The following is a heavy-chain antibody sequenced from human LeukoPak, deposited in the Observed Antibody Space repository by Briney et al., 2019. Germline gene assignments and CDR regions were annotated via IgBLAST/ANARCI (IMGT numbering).Heavy chain of an antibody. CDR2: ISSSSYT. Sequence: GGSLRLSCAASGFIFSDYYMTWIRQAPGKGLEWISYISSSSYTDYADSVKGRFTISRDNAKNSLYLQMDSLRAEDTAVYYCARDGRGYYDSRGYPDYWGQGTLVTVSS. J-gene: IGHJ4*02. D-gene: IGHD3-22*01. CDR1: GFIFSDYY. V-gene: IGHV3-11*06. CDR3: ARDGRGYYDSRGYPDY.